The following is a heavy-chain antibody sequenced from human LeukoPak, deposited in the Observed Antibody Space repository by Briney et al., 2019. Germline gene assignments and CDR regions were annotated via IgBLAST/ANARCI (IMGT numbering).Heavy chain of an antibody. D-gene: IGHD5-18*01. CDR3: ARRAVSYEGQEYYFDY. V-gene: IGHV5-51*01. CDR2: IYPGDSDT. CDR1: GYSFTTYW. J-gene: IGHJ4*02. Sequence: GESLKISCKGSGYSFTTYWIAWVRQMPGKGLEWMGVIYPGDSDTRYNPSFQGQVSISVDKSISTAYLQWTSLKASDTAMYYCARRAVSYEGQEYYFDYWGQGTLVTVSS.